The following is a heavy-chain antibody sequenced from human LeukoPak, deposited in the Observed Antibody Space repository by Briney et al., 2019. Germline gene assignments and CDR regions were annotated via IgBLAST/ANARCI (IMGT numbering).Heavy chain of an antibody. CDR3: ARDFSSGRDY. J-gene: IGHJ4*02. CDR1: GFTFNMSW. CDR2: IKADGNEK. D-gene: IGHD3-10*01. V-gene: IGHV3-7*04. Sequence: PGGSLRLSCAASGFTFNMSWMSWVRQAPGKGLEWVANIKADGNEKYYVDSVKGRFTISRDNAKNSVYLQMDSLRAEDTAVYFCARDFSSGRDYWGQGTLVTVSS.